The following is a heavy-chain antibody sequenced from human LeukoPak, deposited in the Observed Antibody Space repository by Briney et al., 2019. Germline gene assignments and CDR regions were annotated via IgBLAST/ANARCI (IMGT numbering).Heavy chain of an antibody. Sequence: PSETLSLTCTVSGGSISSGSYYWGRIRQPAGKGLEWIGRIYTSGSTNYNPSLKSRVTISVDTSKNQFSLKLSSVTAADTAVYYCARVGNWNDGQHFDYWGQGTLVTVSS. J-gene: IGHJ4*02. CDR1: GGSISSGSYY. CDR3: ARVGNWNDGQHFDY. CDR2: IYTSGST. D-gene: IGHD1-1*01. V-gene: IGHV4-61*02.